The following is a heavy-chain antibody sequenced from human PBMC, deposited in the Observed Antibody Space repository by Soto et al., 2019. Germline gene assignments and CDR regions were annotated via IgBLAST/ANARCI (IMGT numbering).Heavy chain of an antibody. V-gene: IGHV4-59*01. D-gene: IGHD3-10*01. Sequence: SETLSLTCTVSGGSISSYYWSWIRQPPGKGLEWIGYIYYSGSTNYNPSLKSRVNISVDTSKNQFSLKLSSMTAADTAVYYCARRYGSAFDIWGQGTMVT. CDR1: GGSISSYY. CDR2: IYYSGST. CDR3: ARRYGSAFDI. J-gene: IGHJ3*02.